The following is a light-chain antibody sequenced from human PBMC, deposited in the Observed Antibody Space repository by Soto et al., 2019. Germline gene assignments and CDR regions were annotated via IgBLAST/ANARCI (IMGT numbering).Light chain of an antibody. CDR1: QSIGRS. J-gene: IGKJ4*01. CDR2: GAS. CDR3: HQYDDWPLT. Sequence: EIVMTQSPATLSVSPGERVTLSCRASQSIGRSLAWYQQQPGQAPRLLIYGASTRATGTPVRFSGIGSGTEFTLTINSLQSEDFVVYYCHQYDDWPLTFGWGTKVEIK. V-gene: IGKV3D-15*01.